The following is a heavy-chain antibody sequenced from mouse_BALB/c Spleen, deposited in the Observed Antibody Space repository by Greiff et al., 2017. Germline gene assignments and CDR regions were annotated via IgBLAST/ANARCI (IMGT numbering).Heavy chain of an antibody. CDR1: GFTFSSFG. J-gene: IGHJ3*01. D-gene: IGHD2-13*01. V-gene: IGHV5-17*02. CDR3: ARDLTGSWFAY. Sequence: DVMLVESGGGLVQPGGSRKLSCAASGFTFSSFGMPWVRQAPEKGLEWVAYISSGSSTIYYADTVKGRFTISRDNPKNTLFLQMTSLRSEDTAMYYCARDLTGSWFAYWGQGTLVTVSA. CDR2: ISSGSSTI.